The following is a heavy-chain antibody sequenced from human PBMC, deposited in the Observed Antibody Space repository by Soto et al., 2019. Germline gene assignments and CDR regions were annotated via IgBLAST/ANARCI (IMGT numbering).Heavy chain of an antibody. V-gene: IGHV3-23*01. CDR1: GFTFSSYA. D-gene: IGHD4-17*01. CDR2: ISGSGGST. J-gene: IGHJ6*03. CDR3: AKHVKRYGDYTYCYYMDG. Sequence: EVQLLESGGGLVQPGGSLRLSCAASGFTFSSYAMSWVRQAPGKGLEWVSAISGSGGSTYYADSVKGRFTISRDNSKNTLYLQMNSLRAEDTAVYYCAKHVKRYGDYTYCYYMDGWGKGTTVTVSS.